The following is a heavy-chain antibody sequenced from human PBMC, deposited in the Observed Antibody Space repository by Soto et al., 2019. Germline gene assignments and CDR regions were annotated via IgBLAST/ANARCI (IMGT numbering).Heavy chain of an antibody. CDR3: ARDLLNYYYDSSGSAWFDP. D-gene: IGHD3-22*01. CDR1: GGTFSSYA. V-gene: IGHV1-69*13. J-gene: IGHJ5*02. Sequence: GASVKVSCKASGGTFSSYAISWVRQAPGQGLEWMGGIIPIFGTANYAQKFQGRVTITADESTSTAYMELSSLRSEDTAVYYCARDLLNYYYDSSGSAWFDPWGQGTLVTVSS. CDR2: IIPIFGTA.